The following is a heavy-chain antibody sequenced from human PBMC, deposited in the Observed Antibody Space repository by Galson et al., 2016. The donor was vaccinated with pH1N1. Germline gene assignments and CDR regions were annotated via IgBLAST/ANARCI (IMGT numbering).Heavy chain of an antibody. D-gene: IGHD1-26*01. V-gene: IGHV1-8*03. CDR1: GYPFSSHD. Sequence: SVKVSCKVSGYPFSSHDINWVRQAPGQGLEWMGWMRPSSGQTGSAQKFQGRVTITGNTSISTAYMELSSLRFDDTAVYYCARGHPLWGYSGWSCGQGTLVTVSS. CDR2: MRPSSGQT. CDR3: ARGHPLWGYSGWS. J-gene: IGHJ5*02.